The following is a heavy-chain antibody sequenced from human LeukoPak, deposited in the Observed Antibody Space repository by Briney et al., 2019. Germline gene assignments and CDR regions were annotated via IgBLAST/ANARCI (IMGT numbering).Heavy chain of an antibody. V-gene: IGHV1-8*03. CDR3: ARSYGSGSYYPGDAFDI. D-gene: IGHD3-10*01. Sequence: ASVKVSCKASGYTFTSYDINWVRQATGQGLEWMGWMNPNSGNTGYAQKFQGRVTITRNTSISTAYMELSSLRSEDTAVYYCARSYGSGSYYPGDAFDIWGQGTMVTVSS. J-gene: IGHJ3*02. CDR2: MNPNSGNT. CDR1: GYTFTSYD.